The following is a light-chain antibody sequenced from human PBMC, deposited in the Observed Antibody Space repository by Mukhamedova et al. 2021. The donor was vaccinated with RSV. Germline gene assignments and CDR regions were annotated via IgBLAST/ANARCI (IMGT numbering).Light chain of an antibody. Sequence: WYQRRVHGEAPKLLIYDASNLERGVPSRFSASGPGTDFTLTISSLQPEDFATYYCQQFTSYPLTFGGGTKVEIK. V-gene: IGKV1-13*02. CDR2: DAS. CDR3: QQFTSYPLT. J-gene: IGKJ4*01.